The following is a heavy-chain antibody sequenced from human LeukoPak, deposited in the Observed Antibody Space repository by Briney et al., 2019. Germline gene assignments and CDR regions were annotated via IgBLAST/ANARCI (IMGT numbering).Heavy chain of an antibody. J-gene: IGHJ3*02. Sequence: GGSLRLSGGATGLNSSNLTLSWARQAPGKGLEWVSAISTSGGSTYYADSVKGRFTISRDNSKNTVYLQMNSLRAEDTAVNYCAKDGVIVGTMDVLHTWGQGTMVTVSS. CDR1: GLNSSNLT. CDR3: AKDGVIVGTMDVLHT. D-gene: IGHD1-26*01. CDR2: ISTSGGST. V-gene: IGHV3-23*01.